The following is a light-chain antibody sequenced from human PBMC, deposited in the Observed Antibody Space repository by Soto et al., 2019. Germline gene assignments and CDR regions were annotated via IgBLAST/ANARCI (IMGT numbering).Light chain of an antibody. Sequence: EIVITQSPATLSVSPGERATLSCRASQSVSSNLAWYQQKPGQAPRLLIYGASTRATGIPARFSGSGSGTEFTLTISSLQSEDFAVYYCQQYNNWPCFGGGTKV. CDR1: QSVSSN. V-gene: IGKV3-15*01. CDR3: QQYNNWPC. J-gene: IGKJ4*01. CDR2: GAS.